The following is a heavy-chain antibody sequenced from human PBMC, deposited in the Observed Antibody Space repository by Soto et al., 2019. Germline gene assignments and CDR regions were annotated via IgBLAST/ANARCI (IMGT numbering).Heavy chain of an antibody. J-gene: IGHJ6*03. CDR3: ARMRGRYYMDV. V-gene: IGHV3-21*01. CDR2: ISSSSSYI. Sequence: EVQLVESGGGLVKPGGSLRLSCAASGFTFSSYSMNWVRQAPGKGLEWVSSISSSSSYIYYADSVKGRFTMSRDNAKNSLYLQMNSLRAEDTAVYYCARMRGRYYMDVWGKGTTVTVSS. D-gene: IGHD3-10*01. CDR1: GFTFSSYS.